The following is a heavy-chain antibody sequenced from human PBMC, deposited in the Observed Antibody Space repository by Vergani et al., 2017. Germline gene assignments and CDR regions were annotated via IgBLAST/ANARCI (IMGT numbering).Heavy chain of an antibody. V-gene: IGHV5-51*03. CDR3: AGLTQYGSSWYIGWFDP. J-gene: IGHJ5*02. Sequence: EVQLVPSGAEVKKPGESLKISCKGSGYSFTSYWIGWVRQMPGKGLEWMGIIYPGDSDTRYSPSFQGKVTISADKSISTAYLQWSSLKASDTAMYYCAGLTQYGSSWYIGWFDPWGQGTLVTVSS. CDR1: GYSFTSYW. D-gene: IGHD6-13*01. CDR2: IYPGDSDT.